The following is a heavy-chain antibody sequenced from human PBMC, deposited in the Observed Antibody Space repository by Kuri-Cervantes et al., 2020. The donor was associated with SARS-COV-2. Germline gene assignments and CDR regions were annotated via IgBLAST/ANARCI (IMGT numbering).Heavy chain of an antibody. CDR1: GFTFSSYA. J-gene: IGHJ4*02. Sequence: LSLTCAASGFTFSSYAIHWVRQAPGKGLEWVAVISYDGSNKYYTESVKGRFTISRDNSKNTLYLQMNSLRAEDTAVYYCARDTDSFDYWGQGTLVTVSS. CDR2: ISYDGSNK. CDR3: ARDTDSFDY. V-gene: IGHV3-30*03.